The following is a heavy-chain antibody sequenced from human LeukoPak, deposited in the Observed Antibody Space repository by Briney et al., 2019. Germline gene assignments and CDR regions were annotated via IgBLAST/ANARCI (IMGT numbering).Heavy chain of an antibody. Sequence: GASVKVSCKASGYTFTGYYMHWVRQAPGQGLEWMGWINPNSGGTNYAQKFQGWVTMTRDTSISTAYMELSRLRSDDTAVYYCARGELMDYDILTGYSDVAFDIWGQGTMVTVSS. V-gene: IGHV1-2*04. D-gene: IGHD3-9*01. CDR1: GYTFTGYY. CDR3: ARGELMDYDILTGYSDVAFDI. CDR2: INPNSGGT. J-gene: IGHJ3*02.